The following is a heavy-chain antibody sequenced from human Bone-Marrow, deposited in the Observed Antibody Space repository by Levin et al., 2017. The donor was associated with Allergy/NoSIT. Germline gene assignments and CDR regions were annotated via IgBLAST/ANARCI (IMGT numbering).Heavy chain of an antibody. V-gene: IGHV3-48*01. CDR1: GFSFSTYT. D-gene: IGHD4-23*01. J-gene: IGHJ1*01. CDR2: ISPSSGTI. Sequence: GGSLRLSCATSGFSFSTYTMNWVRQAPGKGLEWISYISPSSGTIHYADSVKGRFTISRDNAKNSLYLQMNSLRADDTAVYYCASPMYYSDGGLYYREYFQHWGQGTLVTVSS. CDR3: ASPMYYSDGGLYYREYFQH.